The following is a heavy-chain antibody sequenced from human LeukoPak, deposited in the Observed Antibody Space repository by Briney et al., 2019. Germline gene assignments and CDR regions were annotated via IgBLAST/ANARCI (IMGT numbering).Heavy chain of an antibody. J-gene: IGHJ5*02. CDR1: GFTFSGYW. D-gene: IGHD1-26*01. Sequence: GGSLRLSCAASGFTFSGYWMHWVRQAPGKGLVWVSRINTDGGITNYAGSVKGRFTISRDNAKSTLHLQMNSLRADDTAVYYCTRGAVGTGVWFDPWGQGTLVTVSS. CDR2: INTDGGIT. CDR3: TRGAVGTGVWFDP. V-gene: IGHV3-74*01.